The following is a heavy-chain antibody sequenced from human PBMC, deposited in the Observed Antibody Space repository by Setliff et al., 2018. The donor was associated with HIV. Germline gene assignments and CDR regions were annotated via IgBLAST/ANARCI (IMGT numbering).Heavy chain of an antibody. Sequence: GESLKISCAASGFTFSTYTMNWVRQAPGTGLEWLSSISSSSSFIYYADSVKGRFTISREDAKNSLFLQMNSLGAEDTAVYYCAGQWGPYYMDVWGKGTTVTVSS. D-gene: IGHD3-16*01. CDR1: GFTFSTYT. J-gene: IGHJ6*03. CDR2: ISSSSSFI. V-gene: IGHV3-21*01. CDR3: AGQWGPYYMDV.